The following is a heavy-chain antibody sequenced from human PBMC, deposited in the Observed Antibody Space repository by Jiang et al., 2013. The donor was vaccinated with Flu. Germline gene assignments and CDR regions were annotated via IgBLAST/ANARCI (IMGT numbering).Heavy chain of an antibody. J-gene: IGHJ4*02. CDR3: VRSSGYHLTHEHFDY. CDR1: GGTFSSYA. CDR2: IIAIFNRA. Sequence: SGAEVKKPGSSVKVSCKASGGTFSSYAISWVRQAPGQGLEWMGGIIAIFNRANYAQKFQGRVSITADESTTTAYMELSSLTSEDTAVYFCVRSSGYHLTHEHFDYWGQGTLVTVSS. V-gene: IGHV1-69*01. D-gene: IGHD3-22*01.